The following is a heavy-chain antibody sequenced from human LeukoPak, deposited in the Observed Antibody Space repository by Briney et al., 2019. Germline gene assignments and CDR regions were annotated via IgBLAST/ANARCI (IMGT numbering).Heavy chain of an antibody. J-gene: IGHJ4*02. D-gene: IGHD6-13*01. CDR1: GLTFSNYW. Sequence: RGSLRLSCAASGLTFSNYWMTWVRQAPGKGLEWVANIKEDGSEKYYVDSVKGRFTISRDNAKNSLYLQMNSLRAEDTAVYYCARVNARPGTSWYFDYWGQGTLVTVSS. V-gene: IGHV3-7*01. CDR2: IKEDGSEK. CDR3: ARVNARPGTSWYFDY.